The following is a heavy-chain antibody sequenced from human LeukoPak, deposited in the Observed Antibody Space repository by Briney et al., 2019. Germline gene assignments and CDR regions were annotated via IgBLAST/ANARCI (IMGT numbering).Heavy chain of an antibody. D-gene: IGHD3-9*01. V-gene: IGHV4-39*01. CDR2: IYYSGST. CDR3: ARISEVGDILTGYDPRYFDY. Sequence: PSETLSLTCTVSGGSISSSSYYWGWIRQPPGKGLEWIGSIYYSGSTYYNPSLKSRVTISVDTSKNQFSLKLSSVTAADTAVYYCARISEVGDILTGYDPRYFDYWGQGTLVTVSS. J-gene: IGHJ4*02. CDR1: GGSISSSSYY.